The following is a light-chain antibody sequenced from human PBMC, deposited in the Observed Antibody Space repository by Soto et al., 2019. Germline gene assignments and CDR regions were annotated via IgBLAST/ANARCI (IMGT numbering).Light chain of an antibody. CDR1: SSNTGSNT. Sequence: QSVLTQPPSASGTPGQRVTISCSGSSSNTGSNTVNWYQQLPGTAPKLLIYSNNQRPSGVPDRFSGSKSGTSASLAISGLQSEDEADYYCAAWGDSLNGLVFGGGTKLTVL. V-gene: IGLV1-44*01. J-gene: IGLJ2*01. CDR2: SNN. CDR3: AAWGDSLNGLV.